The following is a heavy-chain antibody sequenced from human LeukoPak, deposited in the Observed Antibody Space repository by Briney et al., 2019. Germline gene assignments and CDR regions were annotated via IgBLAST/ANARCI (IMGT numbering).Heavy chain of an antibody. J-gene: IGHJ3*02. CDR3: ARPQRPYNWNDGDAFDI. D-gene: IGHD1-20*01. CDR2: IYPGDSDT. CDR1: GYSFTSYW. V-gene: IGHV5-51*01. Sequence: GESLKISCKGSGYSFTSYWIGWVRQMPGKGLEWIGIIYPGDSDTRYSPSFQGQVTISANKSISTAYLQWSSLKASDTAMYYCARPQRPYNWNDGDAFDIWGQGTMVTVSS.